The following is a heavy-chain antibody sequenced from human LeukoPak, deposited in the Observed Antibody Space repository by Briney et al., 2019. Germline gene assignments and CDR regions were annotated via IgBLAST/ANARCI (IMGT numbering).Heavy chain of an antibody. Sequence: PSETLSLTCIVSGGSISSSTYYWGWIRQPPGKGLEWIGSIYYSGFTNYNPSLESRVTTSVDTSKNQFSLRLSSVTAADTAVYYCARHFVVVAAGTRRGRFDPWGQGTLVTVSS. D-gene: IGHD2-15*01. CDR3: ARHFVVVAAGTRRGRFDP. J-gene: IGHJ5*02. CDR1: GGSISSSTYY. CDR2: IYYSGFT. V-gene: IGHV4-39*01.